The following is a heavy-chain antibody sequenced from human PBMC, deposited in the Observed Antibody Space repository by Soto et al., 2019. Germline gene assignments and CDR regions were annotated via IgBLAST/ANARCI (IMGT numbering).Heavy chain of an antibody. CDR2: ISAYNGNT. D-gene: IGHD4-17*01. CDR3: ARRGVDYGDYFNDD. V-gene: IGHV1-18*04. CDR1: GYTFTSYG. J-gene: IGHJ4*02. Sequence: AAVKVSCQASGYTFTSYGISWVRQAPGQGLEWMGWISAYNGNTNYAQKLQGRVTMTTDTSTSTAYMELRSLRSDDTAVYYCARRGVDYGDYFNDDWGQGTLVTVSS.